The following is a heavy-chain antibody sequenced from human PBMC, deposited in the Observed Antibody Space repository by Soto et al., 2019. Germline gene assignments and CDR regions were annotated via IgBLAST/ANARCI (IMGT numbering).Heavy chain of an antibody. J-gene: IGHJ4*02. D-gene: IGHD3-3*01. CDR3: AKAPRGGVIITTYSAHIDY. Sequence: QVQLVQSGAEVKKPGASVMLSCKASGYTFTSYYMHWVRQAPGQGLEWMGIINPDGGSTRYAQKFQGRVTMTRDTSTSTFYMELSSLRSEDTAVYYCAKAPRGGVIITTYSAHIDYWGQVTLVTVSS. CDR1: GYTFTSYY. CDR2: INPDGGST. V-gene: IGHV1-46*01.